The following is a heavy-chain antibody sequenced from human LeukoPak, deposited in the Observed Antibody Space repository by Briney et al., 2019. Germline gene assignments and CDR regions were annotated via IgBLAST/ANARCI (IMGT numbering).Heavy chain of an antibody. D-gene: IGHD1-26*01. CDR1: GDSVSSNSVA. CDR2: TYYRSKWYN. Sequence: SQTLSLTCAISGDSVSSNSVAWNWIRQSPSRGLEWLGRTYYRSKWYNDYAVSVKSRITINPDTSKNQFSLQLNSVTPEDAAVYYCARDLGGATTEYYYGMDVWGQGTTVTVSS. V-gene: IGHV6-1*01. CDR3: ARDLGGATTEYYYGMDV. J-gene: IGHJ6*02.